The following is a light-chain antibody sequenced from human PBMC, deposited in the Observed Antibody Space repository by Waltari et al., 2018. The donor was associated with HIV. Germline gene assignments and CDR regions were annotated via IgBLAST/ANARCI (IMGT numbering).Light chain of an antibody. CDR2: GGS. CDR1: QSVTTNF. Sequence: ENVLTQPPGTLSLSPGDTATLSCRATQSVTTNFLAWYQQKPGQAPRLLIYGGSNRATGIPVRFSGSGSGTDFTLTISRLEPEDFAVYYCHQYSSSYQTFGQGTKVEI. CDR3: HQYSSSYQT. J-gene: IGKJ1*01. V-gene: IGKV3-20*01.